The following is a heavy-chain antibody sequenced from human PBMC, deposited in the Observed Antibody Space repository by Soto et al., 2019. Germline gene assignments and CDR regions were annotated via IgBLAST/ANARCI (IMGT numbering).Heavy chain of an antibody. J-gene: IGHJ4*02. CDR1: GYTFTGYY. D-gene: IGHD3-3*01. V-gene: IGHV1-18*04. Sequence: GASVKVSCKASGYTFTGYYMHWVRQAPGQGLEWMGWISANSGSTNYAQKLQGRVTMTTDTSTSTAYMELRSLRSDDTAVYYCARYLLTIFGVVTREHPNDYWGQGTLVTVSS. CDR2: ISANSGST. CDR3: ARYLLTIFGVVTREHPNDY.